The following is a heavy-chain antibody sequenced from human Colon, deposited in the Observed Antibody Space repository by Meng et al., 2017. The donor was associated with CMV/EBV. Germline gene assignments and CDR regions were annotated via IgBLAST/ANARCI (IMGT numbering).Heavy chain of an antibody. J-gene: IGHJ5*01. CDR1: GGSISSSSHY. D-gene: IGHD3-3*01. Sequence: SETLSLTCTVSGGSISSSSHYWAWIRQPPGKGLEWIGSIYYSGNTFYNPSLGSRVTMSMDTSYNQFSLKLTSVTAADTAVYYCVREGGSGFLEWLSTFDSWGQGTRVTVSS. V-gene: IGHV4-39*07. CDR2: IYYSGNT. CDR3: VREGGSGFLEWLSTFDS.